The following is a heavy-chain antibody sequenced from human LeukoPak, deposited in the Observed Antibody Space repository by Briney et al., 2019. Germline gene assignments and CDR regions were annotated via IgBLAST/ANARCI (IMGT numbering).Heavy chain of an antibody. CDR1: GFTFDDYA. D-gene: IGHD5-18*01. V-gene: IGHV3-9*01. CDR2: ISWNSGSI. CDR3: AKGKRYSYGLGEFDY. J-gene: IGHJ4*02. Sequence: GRSLRLSCAASGFTFDDYAMHWVRQAPGKGMEWVSGISWNSGSIGYADSVKGRFTISRDNAKNSLCLQMNSLRAEDTAFYCAKGKRYSYGLGEFDYWGQGTLVTVSS.